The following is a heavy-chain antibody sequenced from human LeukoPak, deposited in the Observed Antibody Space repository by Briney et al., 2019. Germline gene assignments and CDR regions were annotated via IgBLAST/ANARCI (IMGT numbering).Heavy chain of an antibody. V-gene: IGHV3-20*04. J-gene: IGHJ4*02. CDR3: ARDYCGGDCYPFDY. Sequence: GGSLRLSCAAPGFTFDDYGMSWVRQAPGKGLEWVSGINWNGGSTGYADSVKGRFTISRDNAKSTVYLQMNSLRAEDTALYYCARDYCGGDCYPFDYWGQGTLVTVSS. CDR1: GFTFDDYG. CDR2: INWNGGST. D-gene: IGHD2-21*02.